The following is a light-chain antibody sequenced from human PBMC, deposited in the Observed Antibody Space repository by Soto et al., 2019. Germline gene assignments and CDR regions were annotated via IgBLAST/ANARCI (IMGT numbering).Light chain of an antibody. CDR3: QHYGS. V-gene: IGKV3-20*01. CDR1: QTVSSTY. J-gene: IGKJ1*01. CDR2: GTS. Sequence: EIVLTQSPGTLSLSPVERATLSCRASQTVSSTYLAWYQQRPGQAPRLLIFGTSNRATDIPDRFSGSGSGTDFTLTISRLEPEDFAVYFCQHYGSFGQGTKVDIK.